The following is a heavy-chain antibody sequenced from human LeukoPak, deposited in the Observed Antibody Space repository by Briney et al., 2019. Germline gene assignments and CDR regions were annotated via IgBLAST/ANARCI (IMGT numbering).Heavy chain of an antibody. Sequence: SETLSLTCTASGGSINSYYCSWTQQPPGKRLEWIGVVYYNWSTNYNPSLKSQVTISLDTSTNEAYLKLSPVTAADTAVFYCARLSRIASAGAYSYHSMDVWGQGTTVTVSS. V-gene: IGHV4-59*12. CDR2: VYYNWST. CDR1: GGSINSYY. J-gene: IGHJ6*02. D-gene: IGHD6-13*01. CDR3: ARLSRIASAGAYSYHSMDV.